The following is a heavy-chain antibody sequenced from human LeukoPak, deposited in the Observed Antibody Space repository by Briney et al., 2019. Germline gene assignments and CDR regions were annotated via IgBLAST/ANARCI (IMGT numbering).Heavy chain of an antibody. CDR2: INHSGST. V-gene: IGHV4-34*01. D-gene: IGHD5-12*01. J-gene: IGHJ4*02. CDR3: ARVRSGLLVLREYSGYGSLDY. Sequence: SETLSLTCAVYGGSFSGYYWSWIRQPPGKGLEWIGEINHSGSTNYNPSLKSRVTISVDTSKNQFSLKLSSVTAAATAVYYCARVRSGLLVLREYSGYGSLDYWGQGTLVTVSS. CDR1: GGSFSGYY.